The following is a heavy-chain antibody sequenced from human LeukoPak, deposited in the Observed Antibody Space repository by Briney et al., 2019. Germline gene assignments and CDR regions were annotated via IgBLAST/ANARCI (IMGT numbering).Heavy chain of an antibody. CDR3: ARERRYYDILTGYYLYYFDY. Sequence: GGSLRLSCAASGFTFSRYSMNWVRQAPGKGLEWVSSISISSNYIYYTDSVKGRFTISRDNAKNSLYLQMNSLRAEDTAVYYCARERRYYDILTGYYLYYFDYWGQGTLVTVSS. J-gene: IGHJ4*02. CDR1: GFTFSRYS. V-gene: IGHV3-21*04. D-gene: IGHD3-9*01. CDR2: ISISSNYI.